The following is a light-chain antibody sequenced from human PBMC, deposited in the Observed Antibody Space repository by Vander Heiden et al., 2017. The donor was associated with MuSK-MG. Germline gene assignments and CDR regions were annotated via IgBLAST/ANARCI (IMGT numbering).Light chain of an antibody. J-gene: IGKJ1*01. CDR1: QSLLHSNGNNY. V-gene: IGKV2-28*01. Sequence: SRQSLLHSNGNNYLDCYLQKAGQSPRLLIYRGSNRASGVPDRFSGSGSGTDFTLKISRVDAEDVGVYYCRRGTQSPRTFGQGTKVEIK. CDR3: RRGTQSPRT. CDR2: RGS.